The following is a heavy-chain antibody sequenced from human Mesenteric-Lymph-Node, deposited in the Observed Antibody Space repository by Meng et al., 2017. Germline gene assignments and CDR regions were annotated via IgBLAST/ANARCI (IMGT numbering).Heavy chain of an antibody. Sequence: GESLKISCAASGFTFSSYEMNWVRQAPGKGLEWVSYISSSGSTIYYADSVKGRFTISRDNAKNSLYLQMNSLRAEDTAVYYCARGGRWELRIGWYFDLWGQGTLVTVSS. V-gene: IGHV3-48*03. CDR1: GFTFSSYE. CDR3: ARGGRWELRIGWYFDL. CDR2: ISSSGSTI. D-gene: IGHD1-26*01. J-gene: IGHJ2*01.